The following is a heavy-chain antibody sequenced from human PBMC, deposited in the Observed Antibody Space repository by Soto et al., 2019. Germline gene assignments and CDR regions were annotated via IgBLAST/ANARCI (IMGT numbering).Heavy chain of an antibody. CDR1: GGSISSGGYY. V-gene: IGHV4-31*03. CDR3: ARDSSSYGNPGYYGMDV. J-gene: IGHJ6*02. CDR2: IYYSGST. Sequence: KTSETLSLTCTVSGGSISSGGYYWSWIRQHPGKGLEWIGYIYYSGSTYYNPSLKSRVTISVDTSKNQFSLKLSSVTAADTAVYYCARDSSSYGNPGYYGMDVWGQGTTVTVS. D-gene: IGHD5-18*01.